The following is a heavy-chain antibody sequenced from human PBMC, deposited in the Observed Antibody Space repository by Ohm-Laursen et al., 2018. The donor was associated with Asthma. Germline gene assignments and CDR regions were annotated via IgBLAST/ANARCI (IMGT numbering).Heavy chain of an antibody. D-gene: IGHD3-22*01. V-gene: IGHV3-23*01. J-gene: IGHJ4*02. Sequence: SLRLSCAASGFTFKTYAMSWVRQAPGKGLEWVSTISGSGGGTYYADSVKGRFTISRDNSKNTLYLQMNNLRAEDTAVYYCAREGLNPSVQYYYDSSGYYPDYWGQGTLVTVSS. CDR3: AREGLNPSVQYYYDSSGYYPDY. CDR1: GFTFKTYA. CDR2: ISGSGGGT.